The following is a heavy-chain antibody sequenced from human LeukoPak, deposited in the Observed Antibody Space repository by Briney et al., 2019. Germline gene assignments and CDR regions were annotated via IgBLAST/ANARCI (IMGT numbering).Heavy chain of an antibody. J-gene: IGHJ4*02. CDR3: ARLGGYSKSFDY. V-gene: IGHV3-21*01. Sequence: GGSLRLSCAASGFTFSSYAMSWVRQAPGKGLEWVSSISSSSSYIYYADSVKGRFTISRDNAKNSLYLQMNSLRAEDTAVYYCARLGGYSKSFDYWGQGTLVTVSS. CDR1: GFTFSSYA. CDR2: ISSSSSYI. D-gene: IGHD4-11*01.